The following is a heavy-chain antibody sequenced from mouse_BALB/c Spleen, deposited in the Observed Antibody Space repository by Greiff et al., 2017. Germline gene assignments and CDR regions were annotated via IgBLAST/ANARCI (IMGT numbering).Heavy chain of an antibody. D-gene: IGHD2-4*01. CDR2: ISSGGSYT. CDR3: ARHIADYEGFAY. V-gene: IGHV5-6*01. J-gene: IGHJ3*01. CDR1: GFTFSSYG. Sequence: EVQVVESGGDLVKPGGSLKLSCAASGFTFSSYGMSWVRQTPDKRLEWVATISSGGSYTYYPDSVKGRFTISRDNAKNTLYLQMSSLKSEDTAMYYCARHIADYEGFAYWGQGTLVTVSA.